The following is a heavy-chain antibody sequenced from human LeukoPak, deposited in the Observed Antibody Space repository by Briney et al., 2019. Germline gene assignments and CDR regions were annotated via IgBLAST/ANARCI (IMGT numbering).Heavy chain of an antibody. CDR2: IYYSGTT. CDR3: ARRVDYGSGSYYQIDY. J-gene: IGHJ4*02. D-gene: IGHD3-10*01. Sequence: SETLSLTCTVSGYSISSGYYWGWIRQPPGKGLEWIGSIYYSGTTYYNPSLKSRVTISVDTSTNQFSLKLSPVTAADTAMYYCARRVDYGSGSYYQIDYWGQGTLVTVSS. V-gene: IGHV4-38-2*02. CDR1: GYSISSGYY.